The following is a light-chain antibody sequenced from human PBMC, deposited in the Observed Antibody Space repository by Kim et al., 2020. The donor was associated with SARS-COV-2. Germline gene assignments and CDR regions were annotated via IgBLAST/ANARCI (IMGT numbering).Light chain of an antibody. CDR2: LDP. Sequence: GQPVTISCMGTDDDVGGYRSVYLFQQHQGKAPRVVFSLDPYRPSAISVRFSGATTGKTTSLTISGLQPDDEATYYCDSYAGDNRRLFGGGTKVTVL. V-gene: IGLV2-11*01. CDR3: DSYAGDNRRL. CDR1: DDDVGGYRS. J-gene: IGLJ2*01.